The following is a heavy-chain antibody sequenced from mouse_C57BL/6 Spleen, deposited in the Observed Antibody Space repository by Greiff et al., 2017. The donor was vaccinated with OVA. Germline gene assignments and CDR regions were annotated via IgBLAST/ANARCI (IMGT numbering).Heavy chain of an antibody. CDR2: IDPETGGT. J-gene: IGHJ2*01. Sequence: VQLVESGAELVRPGASVTLSCKASGYTFTDYEMHWVKQTPVHGLEWIGAIDPETGGTAYNQKFKGKAILTADKSSSTAYMELRSLTSEDSAVYYCTRGVDYWGQGTTLTVSS. CDR3: TRGVDY. CDR1: GYTFTDYE. V-gene: IGHV1-15*01.